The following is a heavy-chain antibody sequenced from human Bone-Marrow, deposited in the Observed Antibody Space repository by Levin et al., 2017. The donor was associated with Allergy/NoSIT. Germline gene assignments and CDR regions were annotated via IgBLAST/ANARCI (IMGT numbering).Heavy chain of an antibody. Sequence: VASVKVSCKASGDTLTTYAMNWVRQAPGQGLEWMGWIKTSTGNPTYAQGFTRRFVFSLDTAVSTAYLQISSLKAEDTAVYYCATPTPGYGDTGGAFDIWGQGTMVTVSS. CDR1: GDTLTTYA. V-gene: IGHV7-4-1*02. J-gene: IGHJ3*02. CDR2: IKTSTGNP. CDR3: ATPTPGYGDTGGAFDI. D-gene: IGHD4-17*01.